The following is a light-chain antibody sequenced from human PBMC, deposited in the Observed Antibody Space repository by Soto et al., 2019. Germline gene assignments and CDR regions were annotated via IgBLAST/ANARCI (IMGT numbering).Light chain of an antibody. CDR3: QQYNAYPYT. Sequence: DIQMTQSPSTLSASVGERVIITCRASQSIRSWLAWYQQKSGRAPKLLIYKASSLQGGVSSRFSGSGSGTEFTLTISSLQPDDFATYHCQQYNAYPYTFGQGTKVDIK. CDR1: QSIRSW. CDR2: KAS. J-gene: IGKJ2*01. V-gene: IGKV1-5*03.